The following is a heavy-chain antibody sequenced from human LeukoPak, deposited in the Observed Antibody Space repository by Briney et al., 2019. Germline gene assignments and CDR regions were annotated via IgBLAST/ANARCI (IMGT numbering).Heavy chain of an antibody. CDR1: GYTFTSYG. CDR3: ARYLEHHSDY. V-gene: IGHV1-18*01. CDR2: ISGYNGNT. Sequence: ASVKVSCKASGYTFTSYGISWVRQAPGQGLEWMGWISGYNGNTNYAQTLQGRVTMTTDTSTRTAYMELRSLKSDDTAVYYCARYLEHHSDYWGRGTLVTVSS. D-gene: IGHD1/OR15-1a*01. J-gene: IGHJ4*02.